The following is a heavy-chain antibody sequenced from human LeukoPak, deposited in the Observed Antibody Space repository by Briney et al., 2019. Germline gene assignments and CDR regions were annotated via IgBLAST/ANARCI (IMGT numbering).Heavy chain of an antibody. D-gene: IGHD5-18*01. J-gene: IGHJ4*02. Sequence: GGSLRLSCAASGFTFSSYAMSWVRQAPGKGLEWVSAISGSGGSTYYADSVKGRFTISRDNAKDSLYLQMNSLRDEDTAVYYCARDLFSESGYSYDSTDYWGQGTLVTVSS. CDR3: ARDLFSESGYSYDSTDY. CDR2: ISGSGGST. V-gene: IGHV3-23*01. CDR1: GFTFSSYA.